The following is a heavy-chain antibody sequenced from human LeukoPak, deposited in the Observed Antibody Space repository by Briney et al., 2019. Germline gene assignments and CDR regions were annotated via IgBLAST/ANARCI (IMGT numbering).Heavy chain of an antibody. J-gene: IGHJ4*02. Sequence: GASVKVSCKASGYTFTGYYMHWVRQAPGQGLEWMGWINPNSGGTNYAQKFQGRVTMTRDTSTSTVYMELSSLRSEDTAVYYCATARSRAGMATIEGFDYWGQGTLVTVSS. V-gene: IGHV1-2*02. CDR1: GYTFTGYY. CDR2: INPNSGGT. D-gene: IGHD5-24*01. CDR3: ATARSRAGMATIEGFDY.